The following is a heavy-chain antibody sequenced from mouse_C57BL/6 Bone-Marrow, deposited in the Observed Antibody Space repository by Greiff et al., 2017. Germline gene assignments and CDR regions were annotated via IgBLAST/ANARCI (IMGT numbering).Heavy chain of an antibody. D-gene: IGHD1-1*01. V-gene: IGHV1-59*01. J-gene: IGHJ1*03. Sequence: QVQLQQPGAELVRPGPSVKLSCKASGYTFTSYWMHWVKQRPGQGLEWIGVIDPSDSYTNYNQKFKGKATLTVDTSSSTAYMQLSSLTSEDSAVDDCARYTVVEVWGTGTTVTVSS. CDR1: GYTFTSYW. CDR3: ARYTVVEV. CDR2: IDPSDSYT.